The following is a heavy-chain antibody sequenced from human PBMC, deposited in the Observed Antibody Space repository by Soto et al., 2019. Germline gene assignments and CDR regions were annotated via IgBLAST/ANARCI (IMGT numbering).Heavy chain of an antibody. CDR2: MNPNSGNT. D-gene: IGHD6-6*01. Sequence: QVQLVQSGAEVKKPGASVKVSCKASGYTFTSYDINWVRQATGQGLEWMGWMNPNSGNTGDAQKFQGRVTMTRNTSISTAYMELSSLRSEDTAVYYCARGWVAARPHYYYGMDVWGQGTTVTVSS. CDR3: ARGWVAARPHYYYGMDV. J-gene: IGHJ6*02. CDR1: GYTFTSYD. V-gene: IGHV1-8*01.